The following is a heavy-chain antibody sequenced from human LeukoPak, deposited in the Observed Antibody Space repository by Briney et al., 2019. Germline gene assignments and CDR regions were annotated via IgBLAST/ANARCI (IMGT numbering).Heavy chain of an antibody. CDR1: GFTFSSYG. CDR2: IWYDGSNK. Sequence: QPGRSLRLSCAASGFTFSSYGMHWVRQAPGKGLEWVAVIWYDGSNKYYADSVKGRFTISRDNSKNTLYLQMNSLRAEDTAVYYCAKSAAMVLNWFDPWGQGTLVTVSS. V-gene: IGHV3-33*06. J-gene: IGHJ5*02. CDR3: AKSAAMVLNWFDP. D-gene: IGHD5-18*01.